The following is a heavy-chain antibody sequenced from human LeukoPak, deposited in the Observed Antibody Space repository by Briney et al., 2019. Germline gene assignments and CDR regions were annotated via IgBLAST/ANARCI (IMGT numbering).Heavy chain of an antibody. V-gene: IGHV4-30-4*01. CDR2: IYYSGST. CDR1: GYSISSGYY. J-gene: IGHJ4*02. Sequence: SETLSLTCTVSGYSISSGYYWSWIRQPPGKGLEWIGYIYYSGSTYYNPSLKSRVTISVDTSKNQFSLKLSSVTAADTAVYYCARGRDYYYDSSAVDYWGQGTLVTVSS. D-gene: IGHD3-22*01. CDR3: ARGRDYYYDSSAVDY.